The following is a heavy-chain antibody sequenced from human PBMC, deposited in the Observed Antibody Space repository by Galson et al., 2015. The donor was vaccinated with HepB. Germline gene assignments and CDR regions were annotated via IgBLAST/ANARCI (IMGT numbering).Heavy chain of an antibody. CDR1: GFTFSSYG. V-gene: IGHV3-33*01. CDR3: AREHTRGDYYGMDV. Sequence: SLRLSCAASGFTFSSYGMHWVRQAPGKGLEWVAVIWYDGSNKYYADSVKGRFTISRDNSKNTLYLQMNSLRAEDTAVYYCAREHTRGDYYGMDVWGQGTTVTVSS. CDR2: IWYDGSNK. D-gene: IGHD3-3*01. J-gene: IGHJ6*02.